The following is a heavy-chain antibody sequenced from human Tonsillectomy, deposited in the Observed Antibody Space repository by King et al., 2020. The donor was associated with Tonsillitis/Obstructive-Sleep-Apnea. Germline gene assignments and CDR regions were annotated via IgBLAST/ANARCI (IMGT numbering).Heavy chain of an antibody. CDR3: ARDTPIDRVIDC. Sequence: HVQLVESGAEVKMPGASVRVSCKASGYSFTTSSVHWVRQAPGQGLDWLGIINPSDGITTYAQKFQGRVTMARDTSTSTVYMELSRLRSDDTAVYYCARDTPIDRVIDCWGQGTLVTVSS. V-gene: IGHV1-46*01. CDR2: INPSDGIT. CDR1: GYSFTTSS. J-gene: IGHJ4*02.